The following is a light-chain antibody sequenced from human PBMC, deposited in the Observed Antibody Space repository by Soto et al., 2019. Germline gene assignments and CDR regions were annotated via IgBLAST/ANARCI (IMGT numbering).Light chain of an antibody. CDR2: GAS. J-gene: IGKJ1*01. V-gene: IGKV3-20*01. CDR3: QQYGSSYPWT. Sequence: EIVLTQSPGTLSLSPGERATLSFRASQSVSSNYLAWYQQKPGQAPRPLSYGASSRATGIPDRFSGSGSGTDFTLTIRRLEPEDFAVYYCQQYGSSYPWTFGQGTKVDI. CDR1: QSVSSNY.